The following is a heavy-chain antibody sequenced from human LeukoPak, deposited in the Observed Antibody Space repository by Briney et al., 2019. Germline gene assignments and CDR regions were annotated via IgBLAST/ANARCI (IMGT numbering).Heavy chain of an antibody. Sequence: SVKVSCKASGGTFSSYAISWVRQAPGQGLEWMGGIIPILGTANYAQKFQGRVTITTDESTSTAYMELSSLRREDTAVYYGARGAKVDGLGRVYFDYWGQGTLVTVSS. CDR1: GGTFSSYA. CDR2: IIPILGTA. J-gene: IGHJ4*02. CDR3: ARGAKVDGLGRVYFDY. V-gene: IGHV1-69*05. D-gene: IGHD3-9*01.